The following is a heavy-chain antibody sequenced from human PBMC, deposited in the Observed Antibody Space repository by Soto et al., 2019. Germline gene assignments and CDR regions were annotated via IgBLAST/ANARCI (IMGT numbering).Heavy chain of an antibody. V-gene: IGHV3-23*01. CDR1: GFVFSDFA. Sequence: GGSLRLSCAASGFVFSDFAMSWVRQAPGKGLEWVSAISGSGGTTNYADSVKGRFTISRDNFKRTLYLQMNSLGGEDTAVYYCAKDQVFAVRGAVRGASDYWGQGTLVTVSS. CDR3: AKDQVFAVRGAVRGASDY. D-gene: IGHD3-10*02. J-gene: IGHJ4*02. CDR2: ISGSGGTT.